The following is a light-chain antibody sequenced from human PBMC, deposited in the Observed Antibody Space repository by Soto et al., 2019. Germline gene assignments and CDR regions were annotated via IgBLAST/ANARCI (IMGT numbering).Light chain of an antibody. CDR3: QSYDSSLSSVV. CDR1: SSNIGAGYD. J-gene: IGLJ2*01. Sequence: QSVLTQPPSVSGAPGQRVTISCTGSSSNIGAGYDVHWYQQLPGTAPKLLIYGNSNRPSGVPDRFSGSKSGTSASLAITGVLAEDEADYYCQSYDSSLSSVVFGGGTKLTVL. V-gene: IGLV1-40*01. CDR2: GNS.